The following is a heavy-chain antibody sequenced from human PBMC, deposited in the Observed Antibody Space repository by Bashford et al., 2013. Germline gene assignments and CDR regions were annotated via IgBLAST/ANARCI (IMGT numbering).Heavy chain of an antibody. CDR2: IIPLFNTG. D-gene: IGHD3-22*01. J-gene: IGHJ4*02. V-gene: IGHV1-69*06. Sequence: SVKVSCRASGDTFSSYGISWVRQAPGQGLEWMGGIIPLFNTGNYAQKFQGRVTITADKSTSTVYMELSSLRSDDTAVYYCARDRYFDGTGHYFESAFWGQGTLVTVSS. CDR1: GDTFSSYG. CDR3: ARDRYFDGTGHYFESAF.